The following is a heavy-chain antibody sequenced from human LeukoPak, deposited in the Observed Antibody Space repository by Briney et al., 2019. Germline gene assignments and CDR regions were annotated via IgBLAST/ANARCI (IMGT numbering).Heavy chain of an antibody. CDR1: GGSISSYY. CDR3: ARVYYDFWSGYPSNIDY. CDR2: IYYSGST. D-gene: IGHD3-3*01. Sequence: SETLSLTCTVSGGSISSYYWSWIRQPPGKGLEWIGYIYYSGSTNYNPSLKSRVTISVDTSKNQFSLKLSSVTAADTAVYYCARVYYDFWSGYPSNIDYWGQGTLVTVSS. J-gene: IGHJ4*02. V-gene: IGHV4-59*12.